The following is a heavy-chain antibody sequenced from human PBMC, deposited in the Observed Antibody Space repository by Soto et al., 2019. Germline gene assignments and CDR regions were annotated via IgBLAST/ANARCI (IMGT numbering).Heavy chain of an antibody. Sequence: QVQLVQSGAEVKKPGSSVKVSCKASGGTFSSYAISWVRQAPGQGPEWMGGIIPIFGTANYAQKFQGRVTITADKSTSTAYMELSSLRSEDTAVYYCASAGWDYGDYLASFDLWGRGTLVTVSS. CDR2: IIPIFGTA. CDR3: ASAGWDYGDYLASFDL. V-gene: IGHV1-69*06. J-gene: IGHJ2*01. CDR1: GGTFSSYA. D-gene: IGHD4-17*01.